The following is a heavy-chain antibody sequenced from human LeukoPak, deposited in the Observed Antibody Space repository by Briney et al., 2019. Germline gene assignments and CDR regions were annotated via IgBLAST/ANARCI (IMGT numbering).Heavy chain of an antibody. J-gene: IGHJ3*02. Sequence: SETLSLTCTVSGYSISSGYYWGWIRQPPGKGLEWIGSIYHSGSTNYNPSLKSRVTISVDKSKNQFSLKLSSVTAADTAVYYCARGGDIVVVPAVNAFDIWGQGTMVTVSS. CDR1: GYSISSGYY. CDR2: IYHSGST. CDR3: ARGGDIVVVPAVNAFDI. V-gene: IGHV4-38-2*02. D-gene: IGHD2-2*01.